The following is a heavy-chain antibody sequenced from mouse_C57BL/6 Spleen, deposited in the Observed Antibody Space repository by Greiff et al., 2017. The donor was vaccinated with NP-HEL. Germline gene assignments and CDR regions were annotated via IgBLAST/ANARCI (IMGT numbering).Heavy chain of an antibody. CDR1: GFNIKDDY. CDR3: TLYDGPGREFAY. V-gene: IGHV14-4*01. J-gene: IGHJ3*01. CDR2: IDPENGDT. D-gene: IGHD2-3*01. Sequence: VQLQQSGAELVRPGASVKLSCTASGFNIKDDYMHWVKQRPEQGLEWIGWIDPENGDTEYASKFQGKATITADTSSNTAYLQLSSLTSEDTAVYYCTLYDGPGREFAYWGQGTLVTVSA.